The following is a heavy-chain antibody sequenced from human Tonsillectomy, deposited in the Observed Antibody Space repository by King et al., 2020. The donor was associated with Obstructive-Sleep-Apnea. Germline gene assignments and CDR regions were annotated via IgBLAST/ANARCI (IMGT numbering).Heavy chain of an antibody. V-gene: IGHV3-9*01. J-gene: IGHJ4*02. CDR1: GFTFDDYA. D-gene: IGHD6-13*01. CDR3: AKDNSAAGGKNFDY. Sequence: VQLVQSGGGLVQPGRSLRLSCAASGFTFDDYAMHWGPQAPGKGLEGVSGISWNSCSIGYADSVKGRFTISRDNAKNSLYLQMNSLRAEDTALYYCAKDNSAAGGKNFDYWGQGTLVTVSS. CDR2: ISWNSCSI.